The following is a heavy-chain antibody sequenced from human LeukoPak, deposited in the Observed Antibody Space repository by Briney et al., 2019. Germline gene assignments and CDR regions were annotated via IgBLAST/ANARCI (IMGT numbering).Heavy chain of an antibody. CDR2: ISPDGSEA. Sequence: GGSLRLSCAASGFTSRDYWMYWVRQAPGEGLGLVAKISPDGSEAYYVDSVKGRFTISRDNTKQSVSLQMNNLRVEDTAVYYCARPFLADRVQGTLVTVSS. J-gene: IGHJ4*02. CDR3: ARPFLAD. CDR1: GFTSRDYW. V-gene: IGHV3-7*01. D-gene: IGHD3-3*01.